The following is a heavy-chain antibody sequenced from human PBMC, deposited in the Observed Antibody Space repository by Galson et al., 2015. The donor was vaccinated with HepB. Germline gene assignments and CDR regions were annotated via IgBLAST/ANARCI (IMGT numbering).Heavy chain of an antibody. D-gene: IGHD1-26*01. CDR2: ISTTSDNK. V-gene: IGHV3-48*01. Sequence: SLRLSCAASGFTFSSYTMNWVRQAPGKGLEWISYISTTSDNKFSADSVKGRFIISRDNAKNLLYLQMNSLRAEDTAVYYCTRIALSGSYWYFDLWGQGTLVTVSS. CDR1: GFTFSSYT. J-gene: IGHJ4*01. CDR3: TRIALSGSYWYFDL.